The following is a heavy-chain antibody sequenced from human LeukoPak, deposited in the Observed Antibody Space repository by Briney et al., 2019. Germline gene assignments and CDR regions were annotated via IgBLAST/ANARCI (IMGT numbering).Heavy chain of an antibody. V-gene: IGHV4-38-2*02. J-gene: IGHJ3*02. CDR1: GYSISSGYY. CDR2: IYHSGST. CDR3: AARPQIYYDFWSGYYNDVFDI. D-gene: IGHD3-3*01. Sequence: SETLSLTCTVSGYSISSGYYWGCIRQPPGKGLEWIGSIYHSGSTYYDPSLKSRVTISVDTSKYQFSLKLSSVTAADTAVYYCAARPQIYYDFWSGYYNDVFDIRGQGTMLTVSS.